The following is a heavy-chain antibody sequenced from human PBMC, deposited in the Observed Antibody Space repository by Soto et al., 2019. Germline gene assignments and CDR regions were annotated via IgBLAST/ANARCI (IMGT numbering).Heavy chain of an antibody. CDR1: GFTFSNYG. J-gene: IGHJ6*02. CDR2: IWHDGNNK. D-gene: IGHD1-26*01. V-gene: IGHV3-33*01. CDR3: ASDLVGASDSYGLDV. Sequence: GSLRLSCAASGFTFSNYGMHWVRQAPGKGLEWVAIIWHDGNNKYYADSVRGRFIISRDNSENRLYLQMNSLRAEDTAVYYCASDLVGASDSYGLDVWGQGTPVTVSS.